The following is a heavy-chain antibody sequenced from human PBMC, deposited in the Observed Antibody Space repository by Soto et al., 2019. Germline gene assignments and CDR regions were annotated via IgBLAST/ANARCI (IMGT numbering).Heavy chain of an antibody. CDR2: IYYSGST. CDR3: ARTFYYDGTGYYTFDF. D-gene: IGHD3-22*01. V-gene: IGHV4-39*07. CDR1: GGSFSSYY. J-gene: IGHJ4*02. Sequence: SETLSLTCAVYGGSFSSYYWGWIRQPPGKGLEWIGSIYYSGSTYYNPSLKSRVTISVDTSKNQFSLKLNSVTAADTAVYYCARTFYYDGTGYYTFDFWGQGALVTVSS.